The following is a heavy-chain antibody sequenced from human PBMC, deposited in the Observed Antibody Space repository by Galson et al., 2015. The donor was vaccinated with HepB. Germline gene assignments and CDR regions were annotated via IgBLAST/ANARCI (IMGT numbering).Heavy chain of an antibody. CDR2: IYYSGTT. CDR1: SGSIRGYY. D-gene: IGHD6-13*01. Sequence: SETLSLTCSVSSGSIRGYYWSWIRQFPGKGLEWIGYIYYSGTTNYNPSLKSRVTISVDTSKNQFSLRLNSVTAADTAVYYCASDAAAGVKALSYWGQGTLVTVSS. CDR3: ASDAAAGVKALSY. J-gene: IGHJ4*02. V-gene: IGHV4-59*01.